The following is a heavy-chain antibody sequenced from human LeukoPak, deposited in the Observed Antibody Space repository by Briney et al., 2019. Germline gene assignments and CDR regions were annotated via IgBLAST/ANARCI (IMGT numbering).Heavy chain of an antibody. J-gene: IGHJ4*02. CDR2: INHSGST. V-gene: IGHV4-34*01. Sequence: SETLSLTCAVYGGSSSGYYWSWIRQPPGKGLEWIGEINHSGSTYYNPSLKSRVTISVDTSKNQFSLKLSSVTAADTAVYYCARLERWRPAIDYWGQGTLVTVSS. CDR3: ARLERWRPAIDY. D-gene: IGHD2-21*02. CDR1: GGSSSGYY.